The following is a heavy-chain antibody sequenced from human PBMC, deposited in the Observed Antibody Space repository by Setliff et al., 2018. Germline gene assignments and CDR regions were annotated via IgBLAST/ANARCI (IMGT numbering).Heavy chain of an antibody. J-gene: IGHJ1*01. CDR2: VYYSGYT. Sequence: PSETLSLTCTVSGGSVSSASHYWGWIRQAPGKGMEWIGSVYYSGYTYYKPSLQSRVTISVDMSKNQFSMKLTSVTAADTAVYYCARVDFTMIQGVLGLWGQGTLVTVSS. CDR3: ARVDFTMIQGVLGL. CDR1: GGSVSSASHY. V-gene: IGHV4-39*07. D-gene: IGHD3-10*01.